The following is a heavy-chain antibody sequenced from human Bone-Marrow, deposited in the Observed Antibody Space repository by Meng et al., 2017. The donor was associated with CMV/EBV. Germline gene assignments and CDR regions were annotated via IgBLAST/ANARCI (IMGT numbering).Heavy chain of an antibody. CDR3: AKGSSEYDYGFPLWYFDS. J-gene: IGHJ4*02. Sequence: FTFDDSAMHWVRQAPGKGLEWVSGITWYSGDIVYADSVKGRFTISRDNAKNSLYLQMNSLRAEDSAFYYCAKGSSEYDYGFPLWYFDSWGQGTLVTVSS. V-gene: IGHV3-9*01. D-gene: IGHD3-10*01. CDR2: ITWYSGDI. CDR1: FTFDDSA.